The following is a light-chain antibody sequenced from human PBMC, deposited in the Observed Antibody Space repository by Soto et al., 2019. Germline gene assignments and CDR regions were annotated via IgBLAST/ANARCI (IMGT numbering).Light chain of an antibody. CDR1: SSDVGGYNY. J-gene: IGLJ2*01. Sequence: QSALTQPASVSGSPGQSITISCTGTSSDVGGYNYVSWYQQYPGKAPKLMIHEVSNRPSGVSNRFSGSKSGNTASPTISGLQPEDEADYYCSSYASSSTFLFGGGTKLTVL. CDR2: EVS. CDR3: SSYASSSTFL. V-gene: IGLV2-14*01.